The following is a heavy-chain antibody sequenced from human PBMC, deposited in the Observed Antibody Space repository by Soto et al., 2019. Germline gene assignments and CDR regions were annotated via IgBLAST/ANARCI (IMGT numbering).Heavy chain of an antibody. V-gene: IGHV4-34*01. CDR3: ARGRGFCSGGRCYAYYGMDV. CDR2: ITHSGSS. Sequence: SETLSLTCAVYGGSFSGFYWSWIRQTPGKGLEWIGEITHSGSSNYNPSLKSRVTILVDTSKNQFSLKMSSVTAADTAVFYCARGRGFCSGGRCYAYYGMDVWGQGTTVTVSS. D-gene: IGHD2-15*01. CDR1: GGSFSGFY. J-gene: IGHJ6*02.